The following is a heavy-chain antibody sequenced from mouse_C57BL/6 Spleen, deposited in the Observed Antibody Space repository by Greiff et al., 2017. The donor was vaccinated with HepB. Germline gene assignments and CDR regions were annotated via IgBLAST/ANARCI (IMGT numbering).Heavy chain of an antibody. CDR2: IYPRSGNT. CDR3: ARCGSLYYFDY. CDR1: GYTFTSYG. V-gene: IGHV1-81*01. J-gene: IGHJ2*01. Sequence: VQLQQSGAELARPGASVKLSCKASGYTFTSYGISWVKQRTGQGLEWIGEIYPRSGNTYYNEKFKGKSTLTADKSSSTAYMELRSLTSEDSAVYFCARCGSLYYFDYWGQGTTLTVSS. D-gene: IGHD6-2*01.